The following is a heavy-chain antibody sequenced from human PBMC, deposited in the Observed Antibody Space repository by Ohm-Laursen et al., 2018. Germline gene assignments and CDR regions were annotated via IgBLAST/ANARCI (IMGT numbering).Heavy chain of an antibody. D-gene: IGHD1-26*01. Sequence: SDTLSLTCTVSGGSISSYYWSWIRQPPGKGLEWIGYIYYSGSTNYNPSLKSRVTISVDTSKNQFSLKLSSVTAADTAVYYCAKEGSGSYPYWGQGTLVTVSS. CDR3: AKEGSGSYPY. CDR1: GGSISSYY. V-gene: IGHV4-59*12. J-gene: IGHJ4*02. CDR2: IYYSGST.